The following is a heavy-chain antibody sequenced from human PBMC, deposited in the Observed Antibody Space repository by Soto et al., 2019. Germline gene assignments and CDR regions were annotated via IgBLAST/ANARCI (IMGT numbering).Heavy chain of an antibody. J-gene: IGHJ4*02. V-gene: IGHV4-39*01. CDR1: GGSISSSSYY. CDR2: IYYSGST. D-gene: IGHD3-3*01. Sequence: KPSETLSLTCTVSGGSISSSSYYWGWIRQPPGKGLEWIGSIYYSGSTYYNPSLKSRVTISVDTSKNQFSLKLSSVTAADTAVYYCAQFLEGFDYWGQGTLVTVSS. CDR3: AQFLEGFDY.